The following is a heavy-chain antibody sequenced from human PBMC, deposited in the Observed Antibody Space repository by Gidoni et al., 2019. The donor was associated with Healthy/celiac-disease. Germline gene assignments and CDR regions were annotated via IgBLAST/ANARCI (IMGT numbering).Heavy chain of an antibody. V-gene: IGHV1-8*01. CDR1: GSTFTSYD. CDR2: MNPNSGNT. J-gene: IGHJ4*02. D-gene: IGHD2-15*01. Sequence: QVQLVQSGAELKQPGASVTVSCKASGSTFTSYDINWVRQATGQGLEWMGWMNPNSGNTGYAQKFQGRVTMTRNTSISTAYMELSSLRSEDTAVYYCARGLLGYCSGGSCYPVVDWGQGTLVTVSS. CDR3: ARGLLGYCSGGSCYPVVD.